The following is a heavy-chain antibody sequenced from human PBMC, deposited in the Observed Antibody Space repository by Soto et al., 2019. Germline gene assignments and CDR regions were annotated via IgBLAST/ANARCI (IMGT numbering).Heavy chain of an antibody. Sequence: PGGSLRLSCAASGFTFSSYGMRWVRQAPGKGLEWVAVISYDGSNKHYADSVKGRFTISRDNSKNTLYLQMNSLRAEDTAVYYCAKDRTTYYYDSSGYPEFDYWGQGTLVAVAS. CDR1: GFTFSSYG. J-gene: IGHJ4*02. CDR3: AKDRTTYYYDSSGYPEFDY. D-gene: IGHD3-22*01. CDR2: ISYDGSNK. V-gene: IGHV3-30*18.